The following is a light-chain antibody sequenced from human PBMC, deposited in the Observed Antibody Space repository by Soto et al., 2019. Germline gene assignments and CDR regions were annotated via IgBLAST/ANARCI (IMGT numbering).Light chain of an antibody. V-gene: IGLV2-14*01. J-gene: IGLJ1*01. Sequence: QCVLTHPASGSGSPGQSITISCTGTSSDVGGYNYVSWYQQHPGKAPKLMIYDVSNRPSGVSNRFSGSKSGNTASLTISGLQAEDEADYYCSSYTSSSTLFVFGTGTKVTVL. CDR2: DVS. CDR3: SSYTSSSTLFV. CDR1: SSDVGGYNY.